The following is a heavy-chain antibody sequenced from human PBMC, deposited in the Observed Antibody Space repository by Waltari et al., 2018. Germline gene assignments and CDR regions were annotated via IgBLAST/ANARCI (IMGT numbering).Heavy chain of an antibody. J-gene: IGHJ5*02. CDR2: FDPEDGET. Sequence: QVQLVQSGAEVKKPGASVKVSCKVSGYTLTELSMHWVRQAPGKGLEWMGGFDPEDGETIYAQKVQGRVTRTEDTSTDTAYMELSSLRSEDTAVYYCATDRSKENWFDPWGQGTLVTVSS. V-gene: IGHV1-24*01. CDR3: ATDRSKENWFDP. D-gene: IGHD2-2*01. CDR1: GYTLTELS.